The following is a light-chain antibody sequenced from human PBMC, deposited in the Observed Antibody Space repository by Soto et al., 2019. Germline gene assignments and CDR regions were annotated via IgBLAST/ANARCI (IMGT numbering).Light chain of an antibody. CDR1: QSVSSN. Sequence: EVVMTQSPATLSVSPGERATLSCWASQSVSSNLAWYQQKPGQAPRLLIYGASTRATGIPATFSGSGSGTEFTLTISSLQSEDFALSYCQQYNNWPRTFGQGTKVEIK. CDR3: QQYNNWPRT. CDR2: GAS. J-gene: IGKJ1*01. V-gene: IGKV3-15*01.